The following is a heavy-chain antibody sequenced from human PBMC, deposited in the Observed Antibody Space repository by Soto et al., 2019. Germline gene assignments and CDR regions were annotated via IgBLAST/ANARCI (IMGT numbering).Heavy chain of an antibody. D-gene: IGHD3-22*01. V-gene: IGHV4-59*01. CDR1: GGSISSYY. J-gene: IGHJ6*02. Sequence: SETLSLTCTVSGGSISSYYWSWIRQPPGKGLEWIGYIYYSGSTNYNPSLKSRVTISVDTSKNQFSLKLSSVTAADTAVYYCARDLYFDYYDSSGYWLIDVWGQATTVTVSS. CDR2: IYYSGST. CDR3: ARDLYFDYYDSSGYWLIDV.